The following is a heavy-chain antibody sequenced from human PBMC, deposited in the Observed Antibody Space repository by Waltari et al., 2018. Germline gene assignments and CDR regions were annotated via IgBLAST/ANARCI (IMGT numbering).Heavy chain of an antibody. J-gene: IGHJ3*02. V-gene: IGHV1-69*10. D-gene: IGHD3-16*02. Sequence: QVQLVQSGAEVKKXGSSVXVSXXAXGGTFSSXAXSXVRXXXGQGLEWMGXIIPILGIANYAQKXQGRVTITADKSTSTAYMELSSLXSEDTAXYYXARVXDSLHLGEXSXXDAFDIWGQGTMVXXXS. CDR2: IIPILGIA. CDR1: GGTFSSXA. CDR3: ARVXDSLHLGEXSXXDAFDI.